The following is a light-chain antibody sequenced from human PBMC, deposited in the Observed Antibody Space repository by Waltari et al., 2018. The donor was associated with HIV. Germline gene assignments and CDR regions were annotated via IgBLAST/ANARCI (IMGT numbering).Light chain of an antibody. J-gene: IGLJ1*01. CDR1: NSNIGVDYA. CDR3: QSYDNSLSGTYV. CDR2: GNT. Sequence: QSVLTQPPSLSGIPGQRLTISCPGSNSNIGVDYAVHWSQHLPGTAPKVLIYGNTNRPSGVPDRFSGSKSGASASLVITGLQAEDEADYYCQSYDNSLSGTYVFGGGTKVNVL. V-gene: IGLV1-40*01.